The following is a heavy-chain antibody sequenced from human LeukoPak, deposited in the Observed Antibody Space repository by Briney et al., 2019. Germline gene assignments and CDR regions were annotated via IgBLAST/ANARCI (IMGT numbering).Heavy chain of an antibody. CDR1: GGSISSSNW. J-gene: IGHJ4*02. CDR2: IYHSGST. CDR3: ARGYCSSTSCYTFDY. V-gene: IGHV4-4*02. Sequence: SGTLSLTCAVSGGSISSSNWWSWVRQPPGKGLEWIGEIYHSGSTNYNPSLKSRVTISVDKSRNQFSLKLSPVTAADTAVYYCARGYCSSTSCYTFDYWGQGTLVTVSS. D-gene: IGHD2-2*02.